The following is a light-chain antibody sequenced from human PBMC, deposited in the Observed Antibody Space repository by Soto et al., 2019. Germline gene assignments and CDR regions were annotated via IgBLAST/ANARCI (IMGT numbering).Light chain of an antibody. Sequence: QSALAQPPSASGSPGQSVTISCTGSGSDIGAYNFVSWYQQHPGKAPKLMIFGVTERPSGVPDRFSGSKSGNTASLTVSGLQADVEAVYYFYSYSGRNIWVFGGGTKVTVL. CDR3: YSYSGRNIWV. CDR1: GSDIGAYNF. CDR2: GVT. V-gene: IGLV2-8*01. J-gene: IGLJ3*02.